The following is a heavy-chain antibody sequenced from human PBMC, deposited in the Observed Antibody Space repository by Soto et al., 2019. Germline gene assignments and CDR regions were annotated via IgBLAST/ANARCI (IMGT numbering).Heavy chain of an antibody. V-gene: IGHV3-21*01. CDR3: ARDWGGEGTFDY. D-gene: IGHD3-16*01. J-gene: IGHJ4*02. CDR1: GFTFSSYS. Sequence: EVQLVESGGGLVKPGGSLRLSCAASGFTFSSYSMNWVRQAPGKGLEWVSSISSSSSYIYYADSVKGRFTISRDNAKSSLYLQMNSLRAEDTAVYYCARDWGGEGTFDYWGQGTLVTVSS. CDR2: ISSSSSYI.